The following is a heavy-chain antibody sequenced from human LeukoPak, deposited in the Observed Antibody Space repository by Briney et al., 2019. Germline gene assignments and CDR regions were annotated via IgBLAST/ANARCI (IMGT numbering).Heavy chain of an antibody. J-gene: IGHJ3*02. CDR2: IIPIFGTA. V-gene: IGHV1-69*13. D-gene: IGHD6-13*01. CDR1: GYTFTSYA. Sequence: GASVKVSCKASGYTFTSYAISWVRQAPGQGLEWMGGIIPIFGTANYAQKFQGRVTITADESTSTAYMELSSLRSEDTAVYYCARRYSSSWSLHDYAFDIWGQGTMVTVSS. CDR3: ARRYSSSWSLHDYAFDI.